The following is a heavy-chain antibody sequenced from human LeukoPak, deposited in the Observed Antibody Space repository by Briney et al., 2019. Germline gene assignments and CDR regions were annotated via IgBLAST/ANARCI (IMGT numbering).Heavy chain of an antibody. CDR1: GGSITSSSYY. J-gene: IGHJ5*02. CDR3: ARGVPLVRGVIPYNWFNP. Sequence: SETLSLTCTVSGGSITSSSYYWGWIRQPPGKGLEWIGSVYYSGNTYYNSSLRSRVTISVDTSKNQFSLKLSSVTAADTAVYYCARGVPLVRGVIPYNWFNPWGQGTLVTVSS. D-gene: IGHD3-10*01. V-gene: IGHV4-39*07. CDR2: VYYSGNT.